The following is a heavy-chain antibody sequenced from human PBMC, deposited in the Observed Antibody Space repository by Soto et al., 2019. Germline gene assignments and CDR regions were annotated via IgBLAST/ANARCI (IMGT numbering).Heavy chain of an antibody. CDR1: GGSISSSSYY. V-gene: IGHV4-39*01. CDR3: ARHIVLLWFGDLDWFDP. D-gene: IGHD3-10*01. CDR2: IYYSGST. J-gene: IGHJ5*02. Sequence: QLQLQESGPGLVKPSETLSLTCTVSGGSISSSSYYWGGIRQPPGKGLEWIGSIYYSGSTYYNPSLKSRVTISVDTSKNQFSLKLSSVTAADTAVYYCARHIVLLWFGDLDWFDPWGQGTLVTVSS.